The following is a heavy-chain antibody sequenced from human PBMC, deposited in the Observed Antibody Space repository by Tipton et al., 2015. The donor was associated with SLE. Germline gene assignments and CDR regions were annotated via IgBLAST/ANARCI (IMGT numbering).Heavy chain of an antibody. CDR3: ARDEYRYDTTGYHLLGHFDF. Sequence: TLSLTCSVSRYSISSSYYWGWIRQPPGKGLEWVGTVYYTGNTFYNPSLKSRVTISVDTSKNQFSLNLSSVTAADTAVYYCARDEYRYDTTGYHLLGHFDFWGQGTLVTVSS. D-gene: IGHD3-22*01. J-gene: IGHJ4*02. CDR2: VYYTGNT. CDR1: RYSISSSYY. V-gene: IGHV4-38-2*02.